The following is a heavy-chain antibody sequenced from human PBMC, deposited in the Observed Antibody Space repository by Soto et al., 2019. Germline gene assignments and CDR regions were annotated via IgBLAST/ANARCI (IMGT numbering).Heavy chain of an antibody. V-gene: IGHV1-8*01. J-gene: IGHJ4*02. D-gene: IGHD2-15*01. CDR1: GYTFTSYD. CDR2: MNPNSGNT. Sequence: GASVKVSCKASGYTFTSYDINWVRQATGQGLEWMGWMNPNSGNTGYAQKFQGRVTMTRNTSISTAYMELSSLRSEDTAVYYCARHSLYCSGGSCYKYFDYWGQGTLVTVSS. CDR3: ARHSLYCSGGSCYKYFDY.